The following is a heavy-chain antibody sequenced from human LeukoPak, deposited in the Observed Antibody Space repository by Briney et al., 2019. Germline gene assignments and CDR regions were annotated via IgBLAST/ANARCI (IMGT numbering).Heavy chain of an antibody. V-gene: IGHV3-21*01. Sequence: GGSLRLSCAASGFTFSTYSMNWVRQAPRKGLEWVSSISSSSSYIYYADSVKGRFTISRDNAKNSLYLQMNSLRAEDTAVYYCARGPRVGATTSPFDYWGQGTLVTVSS. CDR3: ARGPRVGATTSPFDY. CDR1: GFTFSTYS. D-gene: IGHD1-26*01. CDR2: ISSSSSYI. J-gene: IGHJ4*02.